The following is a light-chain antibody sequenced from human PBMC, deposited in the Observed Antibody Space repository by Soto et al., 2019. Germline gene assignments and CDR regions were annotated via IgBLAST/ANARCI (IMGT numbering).Light chain of an antibody. CDR2: DAS. CDR1: QSVSGTY. CDR3: QHYDSSRWT. J-gene: IGKJ1*01. Sequence: EIVLTQSPGTLSLSPGERATLSCRASQSVSGTYLTWYHQKPGQAPRLLIYDASRRATGIPDRFSGSGSGTDFSLTISRLEPEDFAVYYCQHYDSSRWTFGLGTKVEIK. V-gene: IGKV3-20*01.